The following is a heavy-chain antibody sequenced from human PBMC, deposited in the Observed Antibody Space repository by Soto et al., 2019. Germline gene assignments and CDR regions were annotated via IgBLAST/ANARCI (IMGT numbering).Heavy chain of an antibody. Sequence: PSETLSLTYTVSGGSISSGHYYWSWIRPPPGKGLEWIGYIYYSGSSYYNPSLKSRVTMSVDTAKNQFSLRLTSFTAADTAVYYCARDGASSYASRHFANGGPGTLVTVSS. CDR2: IYYSGSS. CDR1: GGSISSGHYY. J-gene: IGHJ4*01. D-gene: IGHD3-16*01. CDR3: ARDGASSYASRHFAN. V-gene: IGHV4-30-4*01.